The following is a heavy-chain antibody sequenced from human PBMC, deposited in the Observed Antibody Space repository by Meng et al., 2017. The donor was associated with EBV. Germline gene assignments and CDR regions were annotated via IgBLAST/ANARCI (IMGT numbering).Heavy chain of an antibody. Sequence: QGQLVPLGHGGKKPGASVKVSCKTSGGTFRSDAVSWVRQAPGQGLEWMGGLIPMSDAPHYAQKFQGRVTMTADESTNTHYMDLSGLRFEDTAVYYCASESGRGFTPDYWGQGTLVTVSS. CDR2: LIPMSDAP. J-gene: IGHJ4*02. D-gene: IGHD3-10*01. V-gene: IGHV1-69*01. CDR1: GGTFRSDA. CDR3: ASESGRGFTPDY.